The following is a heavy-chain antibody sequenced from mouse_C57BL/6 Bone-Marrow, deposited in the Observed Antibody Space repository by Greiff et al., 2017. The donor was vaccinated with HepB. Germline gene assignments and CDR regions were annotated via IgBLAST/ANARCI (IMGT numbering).Heavy chain of an antibody. J-gene: IGHJ2*01. Sequence: QVQLQQSGPELVKPGASVKISCKASGYAFSSSWMNWVKQRPGKGLEWIGRIYPGDGDTNYNGKFKGKATLTADKSSSTAYMQLSSLTSEDSAVYFCAGLYYYGSSYPYYFDYWGQGTTLTVSS. CDR2: IYPGDGDT. CDR3: AGLYYYGSSYPYYFDY. CDR1: GYAFSSSW. D-gene: IGHD1-1*01. V-gene: IGHV1-82*01.